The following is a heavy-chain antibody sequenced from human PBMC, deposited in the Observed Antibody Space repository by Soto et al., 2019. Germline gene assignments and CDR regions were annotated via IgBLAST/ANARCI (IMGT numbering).Heavy chain of an antibody. CDR3: ARLRITMGRGVITDIDY. J-gene: IGHJ4*02. Sequence: QVQLVQSGAEVKKPGSSVKVSCKASGGTFSSYTISWVRQAPGQGLEWMGRRIPILGIANYAAKFQGRVTTTADKSTSTAHMELSSLSSEVGAVYYCARLRITMGRGVITDIDYWGQGTLVTVSS. D-gene: IGHD3-10*01. CDR1: GGTFSSYT. CDR2: RIPILGIA. V-gene: IGHV1-69*02.